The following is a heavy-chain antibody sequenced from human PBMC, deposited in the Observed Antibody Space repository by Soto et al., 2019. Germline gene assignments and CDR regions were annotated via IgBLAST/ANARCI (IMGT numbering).Heavy chain of an antibody. D-gene: IGHD3-22*01. CDR1: GFTVSSNY. Sequence: PGGSLRLSCTASGFTVSSNYMSWVRQAPGKGLEWISVIYRTGTTYYADSVKGRFTIARDNSKNTLYLQMNNLRAEDTAVYYCARDRYFDDSGYFDDWGQGTLVTVSS. V-gene: IGHV3-66*01. CDR3: ARDRYFDDSGYFDD. CDR2: IYRTGTT. J-gene: IGHJ4*02.